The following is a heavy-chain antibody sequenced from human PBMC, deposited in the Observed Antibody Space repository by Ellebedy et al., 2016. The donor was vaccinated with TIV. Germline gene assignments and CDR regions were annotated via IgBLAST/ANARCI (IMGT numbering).Heavy chain of an antibody. D-gene: IGHD3-9*01. CDR1: GFTFKNAW. Sequence: GGSLRLSCAASGFTFKNAWMSWVRQAPGKGLEWVGRIRRNTDGATTDYAAPVKGRFTISRDDSKNTLFLEMNSLKIEDTAMFYCATGRDWFKYWGQGALVTVSS. J-gene: IGHJ4*02. V-gene: IGHV3-15*01. CDR2: IRRNTDGATT. CDR3: ATGRDWFKY.